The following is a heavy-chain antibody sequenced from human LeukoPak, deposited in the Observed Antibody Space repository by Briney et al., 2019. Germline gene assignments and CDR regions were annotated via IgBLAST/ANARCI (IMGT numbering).Heavy chain of an antibody. CDR1: GGSISSSSYY. D-gene: IGHD5-12*01. J-gene: IGHJ4*02. CDR2: IYYSGST. Sequence: PETLSLTCSVSGGSISSSSYYWGWIRQPPGKKLAWIGNIYYSGSTYYNPSPKSRVTISVDTSKSQFSLKLSSVTAADTAVYYSARPQRYSMDALDYWGQGTLVTVSS. CDR3: ARPQRYSMDALDY. V-gene: IGHV4-39*01.